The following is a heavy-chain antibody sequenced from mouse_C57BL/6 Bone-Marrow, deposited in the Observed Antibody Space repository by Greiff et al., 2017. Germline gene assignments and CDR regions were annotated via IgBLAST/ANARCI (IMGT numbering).Heavy chain of an antibody. D-gene: IGHD2-5*01. CDR3: TTYYSNCPWFAY. J-gene: IGHJ3*01. Sequence: VQLQQSGAELVRPGASVKLSCTASGYNIKDDYMHWVKQRPEKGLEWIGWIDPENGDTKYASQFQGKATITADPSSNTAYLQLSSLTSEDTAVYCCTTYYSNCPWFAYWGQGTLVTVSA. CDR1: GYNIKDDY. CDR2: IDPENGDT. V-gene: IGHV14-4*01.